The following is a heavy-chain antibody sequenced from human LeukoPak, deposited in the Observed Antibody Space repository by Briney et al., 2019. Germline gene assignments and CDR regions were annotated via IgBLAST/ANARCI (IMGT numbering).Heavy chain of an antibody. CDR3: ARGLGIAAAGTPWFDP. Sequence: PSETLSLTCAVYGGSFSGYYWSWIRQPPGKGLEWIGEINHSGSTNYNPSLKSRVTISVDTSKNQFSLKLSSVTAADTAVYYCARGLGIAAAGTPWFDPWGQGTLVTVSS. J-gene: IGHJ5*02. V-gene: IGHV4-34*01. CDR2: INHSGST. D-gene: IGHD6-13*01. CDR1: GGSFSGYY.